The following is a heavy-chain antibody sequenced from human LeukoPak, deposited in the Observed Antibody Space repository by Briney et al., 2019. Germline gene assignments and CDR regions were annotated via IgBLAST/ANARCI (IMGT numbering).Heavy chain of an antibody. Sequence: GGSLRLSCAASGFTLNSHWMSWVRQAPGKGLEWVANIKQDGRDTYYVDSVKGRFTISRGNAKNSLNLQMNSLRAEDTAMYYCAARRGYWGQGTLVTVSS. D-gene: IGHD3-10*01. V-gene: IGHV3-7*03. J-gene: IGHJ4*02. CDR3: AARRGY. CDR1: GFTLNSHW. CDR2: IKQDGRDT.